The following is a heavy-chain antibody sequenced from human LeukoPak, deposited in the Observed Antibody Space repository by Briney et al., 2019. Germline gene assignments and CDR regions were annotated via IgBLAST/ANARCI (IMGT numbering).Heavy chain of an antibody. CDR3: ARLASSGWSHCDY. Sequence: PSETLSRTCTVSGGSISGYYWSWIRQPPGKGPEWIGYIYYSGSTNYNPSLKSRVTISVDTSKNQFSLKMNSVTAADTAVYYCARLASSGWSHCDYWGQGTLVTVSS. CDR1: GGSISGYY. J-gene: IGHJ4*02. CDR2: IYYSGST. D-gene: IGHD6-19*01. V-gene: IGHV4-59*08.